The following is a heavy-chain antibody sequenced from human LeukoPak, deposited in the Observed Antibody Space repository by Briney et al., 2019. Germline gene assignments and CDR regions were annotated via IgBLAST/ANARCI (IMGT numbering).Heavy chain of an antibody. CDR2: VSPRSGVK. CDR3: WRSADCGSYIVDY. J-gene: IGHJ4*02. CDR1: GCSFTSHY. Sequence: ASVKETCKASGCSFTSHYMHWVRQPPAQGLEGLGIVSPRSGVKTYAKQFQGRITTIGAQSTSTADSELGRPRTADNTMNYYWRSADCGSYIVDYWGQGTLVTVSS. D-gene: IGHD1-26*01. V-gene: IGHV1-46*01.